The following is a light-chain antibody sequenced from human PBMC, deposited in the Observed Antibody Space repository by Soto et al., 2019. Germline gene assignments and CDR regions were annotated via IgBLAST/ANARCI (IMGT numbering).Light chain of an antibody. CDR1: KLGDKY. J-gene: IGLJ2*01. Sequence: SYELTQPPSVSVSPGQTASITCSGDKLGDKYACWYQQKPGQSPVQVIYQDSKRPSGIPERFSGTNSGNTATLTISGTQAMDEADYYCQAWDSSTVVFGGGTKVTVL. CDR2: QDS. V-gene: IGLV3-1*01. CDR3: QAWDSSTVV.